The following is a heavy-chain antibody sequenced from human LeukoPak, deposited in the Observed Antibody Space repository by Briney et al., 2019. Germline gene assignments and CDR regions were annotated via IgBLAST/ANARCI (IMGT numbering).Heavy chain of an antibody. CDR2: IYPGDSDT. CDR1: GYSFTSYW. CDR3: ARRGSSLWDLNWFDP. Sequence: GESLKISCKGSGYSFTSYWIGWVRQMPGKGLEWMGIIYPGDSDTRYSPSFQGQVTISADKSISAAYLQWSSLKASDTAMYYCARRGSSLWDLNWFDPWGQGTLVTVSS. J-gene: IGHJ5*02. V-gene: IGHV5-51*01. D-gene: IGHD6-13*01.